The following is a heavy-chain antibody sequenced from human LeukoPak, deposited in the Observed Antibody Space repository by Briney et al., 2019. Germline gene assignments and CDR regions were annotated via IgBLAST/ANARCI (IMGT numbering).Heavy chain of an antibody. D-gene: IGHD3-10*01. CDR1: GYTFTSYG. V-gene: IGHV1-3*01. Sequence: GASVTVSCTASGYTFTSYGISWVRQAPGQRLEWMGRINAGNGNTKYSQRFQGRVTISRDTSASTAYMELSSLRSEDTAVYYCARGENYGSGSFDGLDVWGQGTSVTVSS. CDR3: ARGENYGSGSFDGLDV. CDR2: INAGNGNT. J-gene: IGHJ6*02.